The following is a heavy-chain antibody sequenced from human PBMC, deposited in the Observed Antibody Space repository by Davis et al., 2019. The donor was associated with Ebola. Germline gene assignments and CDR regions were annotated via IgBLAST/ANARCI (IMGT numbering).Heavy chain of an antibody. CDR3: ARGITMVQGRGWFDP. J-gene: IGHJ5*02. CDR1: GYTFTSYG. CDR2: ISAYNGNT. D-gene: IGHD3-10*01. Sequence: ASVKVSCKASGYTFTSYGISWVRQAPGQGLEWMGWISAYNGNTNYAQKLQGRVTMTTDTSTSTAYMELRSLRSDDTAVYYCARGITMVQGRGWFDPWGQGTLVTVSS. V-gene: IGHV1-18*01.